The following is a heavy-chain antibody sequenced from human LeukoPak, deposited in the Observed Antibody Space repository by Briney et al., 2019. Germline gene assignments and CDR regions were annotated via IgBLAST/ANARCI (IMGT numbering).Heavy chain of an antibody. CDR1: GFTFSSYE. D-gene: IGHD6-13*01. Sequence: GGSLRLSCAASGFTFSSYEMNWVRQAPGKGLEWVSYISSSGSTIYYADSVKGRFTISRDNAKNSLYLQMNSLRAEDTAVYYCTRERIAAAGACDYWGQGTLVTVSS. V-gene: IGHV3-48*03. CDR3: TRERIAAAGACDY. J-gene: IGHJ4*02. CDR2: ISSSGSTI.